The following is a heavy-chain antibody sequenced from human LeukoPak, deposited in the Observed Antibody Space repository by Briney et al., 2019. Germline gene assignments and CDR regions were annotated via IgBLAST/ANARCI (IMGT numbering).Heavy chain of an antibody. CDR3: ARDGRGFGELLWYYYYGMDV. CDR2: IKQDGSEK. D-gene: IGHD3-10*01. V-gene: IGHV3-7*03. Sequence: GGSLRLSCAASGFTSSSYWMSWVRQAPGKGLEWVANIKQDGSEKYYVDSVKGRFTISRDNAKNSLYLQMNSLRAEDTAVYYCARDGRGFGELLWYYYYGMDVWGKGTTVTVSS. CDR1: GFTSSSYW. J-gene: IGHJ6*04.